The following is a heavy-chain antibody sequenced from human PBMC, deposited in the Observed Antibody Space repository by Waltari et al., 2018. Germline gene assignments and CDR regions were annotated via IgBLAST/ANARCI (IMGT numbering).Heavy chain of an antibody. V-gene: IGHV4-59*11. CDR3: ARVTDYYYGMDV. CDR1: GGSISSHY. Sequence: QVQLQESGPGLVKPSETLSLTCTVSGGSISSHYWSWIRQPPGKGLEWIGYIYYSGSTNFNPSLKSRVTISVDTSKNQFSLKLSSVTAADTAVYYCARVTDYYYGMDVWGQGTTVTVSS. J-gene: IGHJ6*02. CDR2: IYYSGST.